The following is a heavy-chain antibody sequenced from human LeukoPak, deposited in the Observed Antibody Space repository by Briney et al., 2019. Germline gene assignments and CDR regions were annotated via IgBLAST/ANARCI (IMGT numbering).Heavy chain of an antibody. V-gene: IGHV4-34*01. CDR3: ARALGYCSSTSCYGLDY. J-gene: IGHJ4*02. D-gene: IGHD2-2*03. CDR1: GGSFSDYY. CDR2: INHSGST. Sequence: SETLSLTCAVYGGSFSDYYWNWIRQPPGKGLEWIGEINHSGSTNYNPSLKSRVTISVDTSKNQFSLKLSSVTAADTAVYYCARALGYCSSTSCYGLDYWGQGTLVTVSS.